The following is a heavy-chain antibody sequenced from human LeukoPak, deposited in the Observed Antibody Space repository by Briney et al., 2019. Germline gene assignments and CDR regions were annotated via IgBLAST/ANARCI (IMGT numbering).Heavy chain of an antibody. CDR2: INPNSGGT. V-gene: IGHV1-2*04. J-gene: IGHJ4*02. CDR3: ARGSSSWYHFDY. CDR1: GYTFIDYY. D-gene: IGHD6-13*01. Sequence: ASVKVSCMASGYTFIDYYFNWVRQAPGQGLEWMGWINPNSGGTNYAQKFQGWVTMTRDTSISTAYMELSRLRSDDTAVYYCARGSSSWYHFDYWGQGTLVTVSS.